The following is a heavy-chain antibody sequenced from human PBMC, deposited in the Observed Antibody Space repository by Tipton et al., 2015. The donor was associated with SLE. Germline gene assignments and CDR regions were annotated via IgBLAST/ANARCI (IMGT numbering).Heavy chain of an antibody. D-gene: IGHD6-13*01. CDR3: ARDVAAEFDY. CDR2: IYYTGSD. V-gene: IGHV4-59*12. Sequence: TLSLTCTVSGGSSSGYWIWIRQPPGKGLEWIGHIYYTGSDNYNPSVRGRVTFSVDTSKNQFSLKLSSVTAADTAVYYSARDVAAEFDYWGQGTLVTVSS. J-gene: IGHJ4*02. CDR1: GGSSSGY.